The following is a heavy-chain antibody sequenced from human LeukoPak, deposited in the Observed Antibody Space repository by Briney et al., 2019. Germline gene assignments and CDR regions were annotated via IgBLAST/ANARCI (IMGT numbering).Heavy chain of an antibody. V-gene: IGHV3-48*04. J-gene: IGHJ5*02. CDR2: ISATGGTI. Sequence: GGSLRLSCAASGFTFSSNGMNWVRQAPGKGLEWVSYISATGGTIYYADSVKGRFTISRDNAKNSLYLQMNSLRVEDTALYYCARRTYYYDSSGYYHWGQGTLVTVSS. CDR3: ARRTYYYDSSGYYH. D-gene: IGHD3-22*01. CDR1: GFTFSSNG.